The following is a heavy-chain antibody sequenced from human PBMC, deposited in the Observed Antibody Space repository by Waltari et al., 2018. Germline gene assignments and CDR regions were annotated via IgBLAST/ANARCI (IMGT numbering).Heavy chain of an antibody. CDR1: GFTFTTYW. Sequence: EVQLVESGGGLVQPGGSLRLSCAASGFTFTTYWMSWVRQAPGQGLEWVANINEDGSEKNHVDSVKGRFTISRDNAKNSLYLQMNSLRGEDTAVYYCAKGGGRAEDWGQGTLVTVSS. CDR2: INEDGSEK. D-gene: IGHD3-16*01. V-gene: IGHV3-7*01. J-gene: IGHJ4*02. CDR3: AKGGGRAED.